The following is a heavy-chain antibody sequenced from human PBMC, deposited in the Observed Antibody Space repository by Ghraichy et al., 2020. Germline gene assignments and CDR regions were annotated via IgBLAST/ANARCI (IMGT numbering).Heavy chain of an antibody. D-gene: IGHD5-24*01. V-gene: IGHV1-18*04. J-gene: IGHJ4*02. CDR2: ISAYNGNT. CDR1: GYTFTSYG. CDR3: ARGPRDGYSSPFDY. Sequence: ASVKVSCKAAGYTFTSYGISWVRQAPGQGLEWMGWISAYNGNTNYAQKLQGRGTMTTDTSTSTAYMELRSLRSDDTAVYYCARGPRDGYSSPFDYWGQGTLVTVSS.